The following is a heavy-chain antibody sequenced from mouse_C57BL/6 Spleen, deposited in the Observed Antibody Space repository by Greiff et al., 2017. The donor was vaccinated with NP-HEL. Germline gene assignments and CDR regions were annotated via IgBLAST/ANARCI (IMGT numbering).Heavy chain of an antibody. J-gene: IGHJ3*01. CDR3: ARGITTVVAPY. D-gene: IGHD1-1*01. Sequence: QVQLQQPGAELVKPGASVKLSCKASGYTFTSYWMQWVKQRPGQGLEWIGEIDPSDSYTNYNQKFKGQATLTVDTYSSTAYMQLSSLTSEDSAVYYCARGITTVVAPYWGQGTLVTVSA. V-gene: IGHV1-50*01. CDR1: GYTFTSYW. CDR2: IDPSDSYT.